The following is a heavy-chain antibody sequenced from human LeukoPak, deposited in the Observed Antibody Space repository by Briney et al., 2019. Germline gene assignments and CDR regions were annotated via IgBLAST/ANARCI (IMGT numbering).Heavy chain of an antibody. V-gene: IGHV4-39*07. Sequence: SETLSLTCTVSGGSIRSSYYYWGWIRQPPGKGLEWIGSIYDSGSTYYNPSLKSRVTISVDTSMKQFSLKLSSVTAADTAVYYCARGVRIAVADPHLDYWGQGTLVTVSA. D-gene: IGHD6-19*01. J-gene: IGHJ4*02. CDR2: IYDSGST. CDR1: GGSIRSSYYY. CDR3: ARGVRIAVADPHLDY.